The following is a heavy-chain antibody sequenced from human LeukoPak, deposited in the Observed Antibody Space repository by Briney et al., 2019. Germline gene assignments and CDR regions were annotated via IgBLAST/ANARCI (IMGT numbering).Heavy chain of an antibody. V-gene: IGHV4-34*01. J-gene: IGHJ3*02. CDR3: ARAPTVYDSSGYYSDAFDT. D-gene: IGHD3-22*01. Sequence: PSETLSLTCAVYGGPFSGYYWSWIRQPPGKGLEWIGEINHSGSTNYNPSLKSRVTISVDTSKNQFSLKLSSVTAADTAVYYCARAPTVYDSSGYYSDAFDTWGQGTMVTVSS. CDR2: INHSGST. CDR1: GGPFSGYY.